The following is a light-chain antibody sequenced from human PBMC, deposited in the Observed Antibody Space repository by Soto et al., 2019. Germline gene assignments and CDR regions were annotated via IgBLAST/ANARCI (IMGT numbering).Light chain of an antibody. V-gene: IGLV2-14*01. J-gene: IGLJ1*01. CDR1: SSDVGGYNY. CDR3: ISYTTSFTYV. CDR2: GVS. Sequence: QSVLTQPASVSGSPGQSITISCTGTSSDVGGYNYVSWYQQHPGKAPKLMISGVSNRPSGVSNRFSGSKSGNTASLTISGLQPEDEADYYCISYTTSFTYVFGTGTKVTVL.